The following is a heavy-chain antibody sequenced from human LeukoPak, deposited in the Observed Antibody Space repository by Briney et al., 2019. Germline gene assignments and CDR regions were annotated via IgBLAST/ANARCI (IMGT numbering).Heavy chain of an antibody. D-gene: IGHD3-3*01. Sequence: PGGSLRLSCAASGFTFSSYAMSWVRQAPGKGLEWDSAISGSGGSTYYADSVKGRFTISRDNSKNTLYLQMNSLRAEDTAVYYCAKILDDFWSGYSYDLYFDYWGQGTLVTVSS. CDR2: ISGSGGST. CDR1: GFTFSSYA. J-gene: IGHJ4*02. V-gene: IGHV3-23*01. CDR3: AKILDDFWSGYSYDLYFDY.